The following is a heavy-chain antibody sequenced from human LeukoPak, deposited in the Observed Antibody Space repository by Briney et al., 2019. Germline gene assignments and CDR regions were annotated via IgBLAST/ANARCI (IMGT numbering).Heavy chain of an antibody. CDR1: NGSISSSAYY. Sequence: SETLSLTCTVSNGSISSSAYYRGWVRQSPGKGLQWIGSVYFSGITYYNESLKSRLTISVDKSNNQFSLKVRSVTAADTAVYYCARVYPEKWKVRSYYYMDVWGKGTMVTVSS. CDR3: ARVYPEKWKVRSYYYMDV. CDR2: VYFSGIT. J-gene: IGHJ6*03. V-gene: IGHV4-39*07. D-gene: IGHD4-17*01.